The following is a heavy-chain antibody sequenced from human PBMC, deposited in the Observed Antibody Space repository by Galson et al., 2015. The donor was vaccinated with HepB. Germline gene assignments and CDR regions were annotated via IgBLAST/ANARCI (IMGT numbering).Heavy chain of an antibody. CDR3: VRGTTAPDY. V-gene: IGHV3-23*01. D-gene: IGHD2/OR15-2a*01. CDR1: GFTFSRHA. J-gene: IGHJ4*02. Sequence: SLRLSCAASGFTFSRHAMNWVRQAPGKGLEWVSAISRGGDTSDYADSVKGRFTVSRDSSTNTLYLQMNGLRADDTAIYYCVRGTTAPDYWGQGTLVTVSS. CDR2: ISRGGDTS.